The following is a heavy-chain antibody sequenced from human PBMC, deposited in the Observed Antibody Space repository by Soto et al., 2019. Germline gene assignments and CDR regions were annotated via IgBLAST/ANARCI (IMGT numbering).Heavy chain of an antibody. CDR2: ISSSSSYI. J-gene: IGHJ4*02. CDR1: GFTFSSYS. Sequence: PGGSLRLSCAASGFTFSSYSMNWVRQAPGKGLEWVSSISSSSSYIYYADSVKGRFTISRDNAKNSLYLQMNSLRAEDTAVYYCARDRGTAMVTDYWGQGTLVTVSS. D-gene: IGHD5-18*01. CDR3: ARDRGTAMVTDY. V-gene: IGHV3-21*01.